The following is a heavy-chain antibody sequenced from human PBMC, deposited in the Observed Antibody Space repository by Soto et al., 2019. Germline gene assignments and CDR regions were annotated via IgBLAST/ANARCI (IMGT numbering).Heavy chain of an antibody. Sequence: QVQLQQWGAGLLRPAETLSLTCAVYGESSSGFFWTWIRQSPGKGLEWIGHIIHSGSTNYNPSLKRRVTMSVEASKNQFSLRLTSVTAANSAVYYGTSAQRITTFGVLLIPDAVDTWGQGTMVTVSS. J-gene: IGHJ3*02. CDR2: IIHSGST. CDR3: TSAQRITTFGVLLIPDAVDT. V-gene: IGHV4-34*02. D-gene: IGHD3-3*01. CDR1: GESSSGFF.